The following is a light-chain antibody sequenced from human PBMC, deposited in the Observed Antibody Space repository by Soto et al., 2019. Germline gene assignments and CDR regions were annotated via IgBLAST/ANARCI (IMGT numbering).Light chain of an antibody. CDR2: DVS. CDR3: SSYTHSAPPYV. V-gene: IGLV2-14*01. J-gene: IGLJ1*01. Sequence: QSVLTQPASVSGSPGQSITISCTGTSSDVGGYNYVSWYQQHPGKAPKLMIYDVSYRPSGVSNRFSGSKSANAASLTISGLQAEDEADYYCSSYTHSAPPYVFGPGTKVTVL. CDR1: SSDVGGYNY.